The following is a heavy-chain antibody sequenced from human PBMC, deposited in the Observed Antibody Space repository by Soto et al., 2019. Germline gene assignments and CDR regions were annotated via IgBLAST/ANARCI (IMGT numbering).Heavy chain of an antibody. CDR3: ARGYRQSGYSSSCVFDY. V-gene: IGHV4-31*03. CDR2: MYYSGST. Sequence: QVQLRESGPGLVRPSQTLSLTCTVSGGSIHSGGYYWNWIRQHPGKGLEWIGYMYYSGSTYYNPFVRTRVIISADTSENHFSLKLSSVTAADTAVYFCARGYRQSGYSSSCVFDYWGQGTLVNVSS. J-gene: IGHJ4*02. D-gene: IGHD6-13*01. CDR1: GGSIHSGGYY.